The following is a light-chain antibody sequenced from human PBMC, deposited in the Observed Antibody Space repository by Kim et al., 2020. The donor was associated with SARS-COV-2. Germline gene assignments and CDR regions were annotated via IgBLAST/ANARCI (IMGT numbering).Light chain of an antibody. CDR1: SLRTYY. V-gene: IGLV3-19*01. Sequence: SSELTQDPAVSVALGQTVRITCQGDSLRTYYASWYQQKPGQAPILVIYGKNNRPSGIPDRFSGSSSGNTASLTVTGAQAVDEADYYCSSRDNSGCHVVFG. J-gene: IGLJ2*01. CDR3: SSRDNSGCHVV. CDR2: GKN.